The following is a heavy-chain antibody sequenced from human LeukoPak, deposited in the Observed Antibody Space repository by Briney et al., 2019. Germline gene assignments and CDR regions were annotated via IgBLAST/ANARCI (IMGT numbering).Heavy chain of an antibody. CDR1: GFTFSSYG. CDR3: ARDQSRLPTEDQYYYYGMDV. V-gene: IGHV3-33*01. D-gene: IGHD2-15*01. CDR2: IWYDGSNK. J-gene: IGHJ6*02. Sequence: GSLRLSCAASGFTFSSYGMHWVRQAPGKGLEWVAVIWYDGSNKYYADSVKGRFTISRDNSKNTLYLQMNSLRAEDTAMYYCARDQSRLPTEDQYYYYGMDVWGQGTTVTVSS.